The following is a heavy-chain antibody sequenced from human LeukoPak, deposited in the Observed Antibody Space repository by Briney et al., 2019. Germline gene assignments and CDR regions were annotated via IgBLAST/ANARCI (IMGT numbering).Heavy chain of an antibody. V-gene: IGHV4-34*01. CDR2: INHSGST. D-gene: IGHD6-19*01. CDR1: GGSFSGYY. CDR3: ARGGSWQWLVSGILFDY. Sequence: PSETLSLTCAVYGGSFSGYYWSWIRQPPGKGLEWIGEINHSGSTNYNPSLKSRVTVSVDTSKNQFSLKLSSVTAADTAVYYCARGGSWQWLVSGILFDYWGQGTLVTVSS. J-gene: IGHJ4*02.